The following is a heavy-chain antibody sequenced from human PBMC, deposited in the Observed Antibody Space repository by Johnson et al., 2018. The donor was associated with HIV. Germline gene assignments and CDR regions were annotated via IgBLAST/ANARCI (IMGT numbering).Heavy chain of an antibody. CDR1: GFTFSSYG. D-gene: IGHD6-13*01. CDR3: AKDAIATAADDAFDI. CDR2: ISTAGDT. J-gene: IGHJ3*02. Sequence: VQLVESGGGVVQPGGSLRLSCVASGFTFSSYGMHWVRQATGKGLEWVATISTAGDTYYPGSVKGRFTISRDNSKNTLYLQMNNLKTEDTAVYYCAKDAIATAADDAFDIWGQGTMVTVSS. V-gene: IGHV3-13*01.